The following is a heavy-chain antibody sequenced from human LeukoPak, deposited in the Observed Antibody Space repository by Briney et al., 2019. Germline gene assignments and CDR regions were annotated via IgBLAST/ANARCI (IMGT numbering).Heavy chain of an antibody. CDR1: GFTFSSYS. Sequence: GGSLRLSCAASGFTFSSYSMNWVRQAPGKGLEWVSSISSSSSYIYYADSVKCRFTISRDNAKNSLYLQMNSLRAEDTSVYYCARGGLYCSSTSCYMEIDYWGQGTLVTVSS. D-gene: IGHD2-2*02. CDR3: ARGGLYCSSTSCYMEIDY. CDR2: ISSSSSYI. J-gene: IGHJ4*02. V-gene: IGHV3-21*01.